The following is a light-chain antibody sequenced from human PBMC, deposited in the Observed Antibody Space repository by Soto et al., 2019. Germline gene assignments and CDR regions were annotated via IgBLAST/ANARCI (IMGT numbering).Light chain of an antibody. CDR2: GAF. J-gene: IGKJ2*01. CDR1: HTLSSF. V-gene: IGKV1-39*01. Sequence: DIQMTPSPSSLSASVGDRVTITCRASHTLSSFLNWYQQKRGMPPTLPIYGAFNLRSGVPSRCAGSGGGAEFRLSSSSHQPGDFATYYCQQTYSPPVTFGQGTSLALK. CDR3: QQTYSPPVT.